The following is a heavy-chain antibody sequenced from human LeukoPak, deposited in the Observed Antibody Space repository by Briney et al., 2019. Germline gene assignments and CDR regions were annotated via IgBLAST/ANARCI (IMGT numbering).Heavy chain of an antibody. CDR3: ARHPSDYYDSSGYSD. CDR1: GGSISSYY. D-gene: IGHD3-22*01. Sequence: SEALSLTCTVSGGSISSYYWSWIRQPPGKGLEWIGYIYYSGSTNYNPSLKSRVTISVDTSKNQFSLKLSSVTAADTAVYYCARHPSDYYDSSGYSDWGQGTLVTVSS. CDR2: IYYSGST. V-gene: IGHV4-59*08. J-gene: IGHJ4*02.